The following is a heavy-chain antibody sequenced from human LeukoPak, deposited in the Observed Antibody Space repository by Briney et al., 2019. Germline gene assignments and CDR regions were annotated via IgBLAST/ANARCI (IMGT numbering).Heavy chain of an antibody. CDR1: GYTFTSYG. CDR2: ISAYNGNT. V-gene: IGHV1-18*01. J-gene: IGHJ4*02. CDR3: ARDYFRSGGYSGYANTDY. Sequence: ASVKVSCKASGYTFTSYGISWVRQAPGQGLEWMGWISAYNGNTNYAQKLQGRVTMTTDTSTSTAYMELRSLRSDDTAVYYCARDYFRSGGYSGYANTDYWGQGTLVTVSS. D-gene: IGHD5-12*01.